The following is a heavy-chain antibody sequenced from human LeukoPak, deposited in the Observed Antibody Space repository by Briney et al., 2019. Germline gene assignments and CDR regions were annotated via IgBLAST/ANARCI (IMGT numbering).Heavy chain of an antibody. CDR2: ISSSGSTI. Sequence: GGSLRLSCAASGFTFSSYEMNWVRQAPGKGLEWVSYISSSGSTIYYADSVKGRFTISRDNAKNSLYLQMNSLRAEDTAVYYRARGDTAMVPWYFDLWGRGTLVTVSS. D-gene: IGHD5-18*01. CDR3: ARGDTAMVPWYFDL. J-gene: IGHJ2*01. V-gene: IGHV3-48*03. CDR1: GFTFSSYE.